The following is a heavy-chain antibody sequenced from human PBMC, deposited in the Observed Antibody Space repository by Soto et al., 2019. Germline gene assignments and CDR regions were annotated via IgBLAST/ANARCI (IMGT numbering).Heavy chain of an antibody. CDR3: ARVIFTCSGGSCYLLTRGPRRFDY. CDR2: IRAYNGNT. J-gene: IGHJ4*02. V-gene: IGHV1-18*01. D-gene: IGHD2-15*01. Sequence: QVQLVQSGAEVKKPGASVKVSCKASGYTFTSYGISWVRQAPGHGLEWMGWIRAYNGNTNYAQKLQGRVTMTTDTSTSTAYMELRSLRSDDTAVYYCARVIFTCSGGSCYLLTRGPRRFDYWGQGTLVTVSS. CDR1: GYTFTSYG.